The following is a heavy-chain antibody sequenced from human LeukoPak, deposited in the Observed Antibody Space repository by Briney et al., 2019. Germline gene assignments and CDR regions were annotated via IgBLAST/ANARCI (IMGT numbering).Heavy chain of an antibody. J-gene: IGHJ4*02. CDR2: IYYSGST. CDR3: ARGYCSGGSCYLDY. CDR1: SGSISSYY. Sequence: SETLSLTCTVSSGSISSYYWSWIRQPPGKGLEWIGYIYYSGSTNYNPSLKSRVTISVDTSKNQFSLKLSSVTAADTAVYYCARGYCSGGSCYLDYWGQGTLVTVSS. V-gene: IGHV4-59*08. D-gene: IGHD2-15*01.